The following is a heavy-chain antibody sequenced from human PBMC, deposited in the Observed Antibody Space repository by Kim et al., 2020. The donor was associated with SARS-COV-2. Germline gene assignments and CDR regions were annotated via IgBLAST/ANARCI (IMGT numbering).Heavy chain of an antibody. V-gene: IGHV4-59*13. Sequence: SETLSLTCTVSGGSISSYYWSWIRQPPGKGLEWIGYIYYSGSTNYNPSLKSRVTISVDTSKNQFSLKLSSVTAADTAVYYCARDFAVRGVDYWGQGTLVTVSS. CDR3: ARDFAVRGVDY. D-gene: IGHD3-10*01. J-gene: IGHJ4*02. CDR1: GGSISSYY. CDR2: IYYSGST.